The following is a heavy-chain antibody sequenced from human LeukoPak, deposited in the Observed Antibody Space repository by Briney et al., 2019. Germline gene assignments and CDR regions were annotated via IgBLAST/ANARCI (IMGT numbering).Heavy chain of an antibody. Sequence: GASVKVSCKASGGTFSSYAISWVRQAPGQGLEWMGGIIPIFGTANYAQKFQGRVTITADESTSTAYMELSSLRSEDTAVYYCARDLRIGPIAAAGAPNWFDPWGQGTLVTVSS. CDR2: IIPIFGTA. D-gene: IGHD6-13*01. J-gene: IGHJ5*02. V-gene: IGHV1-69*13. CDR1: GGTFSSYA. CDR3: ARDLRIGPIAAAGAPNWFDP.